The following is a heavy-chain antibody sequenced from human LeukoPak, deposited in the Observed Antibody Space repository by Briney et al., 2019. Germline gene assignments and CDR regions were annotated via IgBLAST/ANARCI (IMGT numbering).Heavy chain of an antibody. CDR2: INPSSGAT. J-gene: IGHJ4*02. V-gene: IGHV1-2*02. CDR3: ATLKYCSSTSCYELDFDY. D-gene: IGHD2-2*01. CDR1: GYTFTGYY. Sequence: ASVQVSCKASGYTFTGYYMHWVRQAPGQGLECMGWINPSSGATNYAQKFQGRVTMTRDTSISTAYMELSRLRSDDTAVYYCATLKYCSSTSCYELDFDYWGQGTLVTVSS.